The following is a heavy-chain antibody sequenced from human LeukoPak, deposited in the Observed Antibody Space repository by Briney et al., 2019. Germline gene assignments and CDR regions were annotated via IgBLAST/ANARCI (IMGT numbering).Heavy chain of an antibody. J-gene: IGHJ2*01. CDR1: GFTFSTYS. Sequence: GGSLRLSCAASGFTFSTYSMNWVRQAPGKGLEWVSSISHSSTYIYYADSMKGRFTISRDNANNSLFLQMDSLRAEDTAVYYCARGPNILTGFYVWYFTLWGRGTLVTVSS. CDR2: ISHSSTYI. V-gene: IGHV3-21*01. CDR3: ARGPNILTGFYVWYFTL. D-gene: IGHD3-9*01.